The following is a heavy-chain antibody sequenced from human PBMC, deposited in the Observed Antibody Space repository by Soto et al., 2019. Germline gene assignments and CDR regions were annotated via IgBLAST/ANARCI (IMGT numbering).Heavy chain of an antibody. CDR1: GGTFSSYA. CDR2: IIPIFGTA. CDR3: ARDVPGDYGGNSVFYGMDV. V-gene: IGHV1-69*06. J-gene: IGHJ6*02. D-gene: IGHD4-17*01. Sequence: QVQLVQSGAEVQKPGSSVKVSCKASGGTFSSYAISWVRQAPGQGLEWMGGIIPIFGTANYAQKFQGRVTITADKSTSAAYMELSSLRSEDTAVYYCARDVPGDYGGNSVFYGMDVWGQGTTVTVSS.